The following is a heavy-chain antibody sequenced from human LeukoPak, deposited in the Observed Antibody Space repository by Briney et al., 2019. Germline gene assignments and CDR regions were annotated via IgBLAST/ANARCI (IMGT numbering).Heavy chain of an antibody. J-gene: IGHJ4*02. CDR1: GGTFSSYA. D-gene: IGHD6-19*01. V-gene: IGHV1-69*13. CDR3: ARVGRNGWDFDH. CDR2: IIPIFGTA. Sequence: ASVKVSCKASGGTFSSYAISWVRQAPGQGLEWMGGIIPIFGTANYAQKFQGRVTITADESTSTAYMELSSLRSEDTAVYYCARVGRNGWDFDHWGQGTLVTVSS.